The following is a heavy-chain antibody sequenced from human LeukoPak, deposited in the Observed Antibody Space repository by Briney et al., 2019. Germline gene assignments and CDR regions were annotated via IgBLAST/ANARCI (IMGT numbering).Heavy chain of an antibody. CDR3: ARDAPAGGKPEYFFDY. J-gene: IGHJ4*02. V-gene: IGHV3-48*04. CDR2: IGRGIT. CDR1: GFTFSDYS. Sequence: GGSLRLSCAASGFTFSDYSMNWVRQAPGKGLEWVSHIGRGITYADSVKGRFTISRGNAKNSIYLQMNSLRAEDTAVYYCARDAPAGGKPEYFFDYWGQGALVTVSS.